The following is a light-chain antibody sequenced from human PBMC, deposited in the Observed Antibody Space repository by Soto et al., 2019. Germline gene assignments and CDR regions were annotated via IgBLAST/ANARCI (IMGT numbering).Light chain of an antibody. V-gene: IGLV1-40*01. CDR2: GNS. CDR1: SSNIGAGYD. CDR3: QSYDSSLSGSDVV. J-gene: IGLJ2*01. Sequence: QLVLTQPPSVSGAARQRVTISCTGSSSNIGAGYDVHWYQQLPGTAPKLLIYGNSNRPSGVPDRFSGSKSGTSASLAITGLQAEDEADYYCQSYDSSLSGSDVVFGGGTKLTVL.